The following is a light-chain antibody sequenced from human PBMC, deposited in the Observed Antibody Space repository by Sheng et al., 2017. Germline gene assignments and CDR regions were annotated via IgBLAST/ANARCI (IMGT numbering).Light chain of an antibody. CDR3: QSYDSDDYV. J-gene: IGLJ1*01. Sequence: FTLTQPRSVSESPGKTVTISCTRSSGSIASYYMQWYQQRPGSPPTTVIFDDDKRPSGVPDRFSGSVDSSSNSASLTISGLQTEDEADYYCQSYDSDDYVFGTVTKVTV. V-gene: IGLV6-57*01. CDR1: SGSIASYY. CDR2: DDD.